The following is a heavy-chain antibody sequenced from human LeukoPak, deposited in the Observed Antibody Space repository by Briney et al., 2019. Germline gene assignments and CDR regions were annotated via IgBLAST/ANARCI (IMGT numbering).Heavy chain of an antibody. V-gene: IGHV4-59*01. Sequence: PSETLSLTCTASGGSISSYNWSWIRQPPGKGLEWIGNIYYSGSTNYNPSLKSRVTISVDTSKSQISLKLSAVTAADRAVYYCARGYSGYDSFDYWGQGTLVTVSS. D-gene: IGHD5-12*01. CDR2: IYYSGST. J-gene: IGHJ4*02. CDR1: GGSISSYN. CDR3: ARGYSGYDSFDY.